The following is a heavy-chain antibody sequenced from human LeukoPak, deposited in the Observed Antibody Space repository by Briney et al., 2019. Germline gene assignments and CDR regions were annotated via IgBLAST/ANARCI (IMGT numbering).Heavy chain of an antibody. CDR1: GGSISSYY. J-gene: IGHJ6*03. Sequence: KPSETLSLTCTVSGGSISSYYWSWLRQPAGKGLEWIRRIYTSGSTNYNPSLKSRVTMSVDTSKNQFSLKLSSVTAADTSVYSCARETVRAAIVTYYYYYYMDVWGKGTTVTVSS. CDR2: IYTSGST. V-gene: IGHV4-4*07. CDR3: ARETVRAAIVTYYYYYYMDV. D-gene: IGHD2/OR15-2a*01.